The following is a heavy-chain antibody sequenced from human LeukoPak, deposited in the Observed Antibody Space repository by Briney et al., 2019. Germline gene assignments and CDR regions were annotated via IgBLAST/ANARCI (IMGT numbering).Heavy chain of an antibody. CDR2: INHSGST. CDR3: ARGRRKYYYDSSGCIDP. D-gene: IGHD3-22*01. Sequence: SETLSLTCAVYGGSFSGYYWSWIRQPPGKGLEWIGEINHSGSTNYNPSLKSRVTISVDTSKNQFSLKLSSVTAADTAVYYCARGRRKYYYDSSGCIDPWGQGTLVTVFS. CDR1: GGSFSGYY. J-gene: IGHJ5*02. V-gene: IGHV4-34*01.